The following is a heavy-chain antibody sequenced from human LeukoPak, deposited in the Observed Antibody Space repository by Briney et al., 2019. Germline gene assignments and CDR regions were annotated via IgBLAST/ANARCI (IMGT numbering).Heavy chain of an antibody. V-gene: IGHV3-23*01. Sequence: GGSLRLSCAASGFTFSSYAMSWVRQAPGKGLEWVSAISGSGGSTYYADSVKGRFTISRDNAKNSLYLQMNSLRDEDTAVYYCARDPRWLPYYFDYWGQGTLATVSS. CDR3: ARDPRWLPYYFDY. J-gene: IGHJ4*02. D-gene: IGHD6-19*01. CDR1: GFTFSSYA. CDR2: ISGSGGST.